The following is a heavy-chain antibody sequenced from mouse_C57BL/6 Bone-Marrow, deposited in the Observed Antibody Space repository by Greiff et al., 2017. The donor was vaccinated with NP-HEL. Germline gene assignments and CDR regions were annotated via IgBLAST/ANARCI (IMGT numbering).Heavy chain of an antibody. CDR2: IYPGDGDT. J-gene: IGHJ2*01. D-gene: IGHD1-1*01. V-gene: IGHV1-80*01. CDR3: ASLYYYGSSYDY. CDR1: GYAFSSYW. Sequence: QVQLKQSGAELVKPGASVKISCKASGYAFSSYWMNWVKQRPGKGLEWIGQIYPGDGDTNYNGKFKGKATLTADKSSSTAYMQLSSLTSEDSAVYFCASLYYYGSSYDYWGQGTTLTVSS.